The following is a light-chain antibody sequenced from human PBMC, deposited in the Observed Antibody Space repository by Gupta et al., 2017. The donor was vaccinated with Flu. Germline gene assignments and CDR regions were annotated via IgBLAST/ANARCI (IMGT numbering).Light chain of an antibody. J-gene: IGLJ2*01. Sequence: SITISCTGTSSNLGSYNLVSWYQQYPGKAPKLLIFEVSERPSGVSNRFSGSKSGYTASLSISGLQAEDEADYYCSSYGGSYIVVFGGGTKVTVL. V-gene: IGLV2-23*02. CDR2: EVS. CDR1: SSNLGSYNL. CDR3: SSYGGSYIVV.